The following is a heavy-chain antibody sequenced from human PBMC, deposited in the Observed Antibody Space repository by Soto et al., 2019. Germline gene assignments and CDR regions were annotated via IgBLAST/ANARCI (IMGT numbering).Heavy chain of an antibody. CDR1: GVRFSEFG. Sequence: GGSLRLSCAGSGVRFSEFGMHWVRQGPGKGLEWVAVISYDGSKKNFADSVKGRFAISRDTSKNMLYLQMNSLRPEDTAVYYCAKNPGYYYDSTGYHFDYWGQGTLVTVSS. CDR3: AKNPGYYYDSTGYHFDY. D-gene: IGHD3-22*01. CDR2: ISYDGSKK. V-gene: IGHV3-30*18. J-gene: IGHJ4*02.